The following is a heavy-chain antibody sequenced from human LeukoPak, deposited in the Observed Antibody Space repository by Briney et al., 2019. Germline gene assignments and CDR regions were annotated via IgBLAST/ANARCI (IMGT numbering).Heavy chain of an antibody. CDR3: AKRRIPAGIGGLDC. J-gene: IGHJ4*02. CDR1: GFTFSSYG. V-gene: IGHV3-33*06. CDR2: IWYDGSNK. Sequence: PGGSLRLSCAASGFTFSSYGMHWVRQAPGKGLEWVAHIWYDGSNKYYADSVKGRFTISRDNSKDTLYLQMNSLRAEDTAVYSCAKRRIPAGIGGLDCWGQGTLVTVSS. D-gene: IGHD2-2*01.